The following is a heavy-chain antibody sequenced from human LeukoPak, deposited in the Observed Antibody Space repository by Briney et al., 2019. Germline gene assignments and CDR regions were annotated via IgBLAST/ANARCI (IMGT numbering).Heavy chain of an antibody. CDR2: IYYSGST. CDR3: ARDNGDYCAFDI. Sequence: SETLSLTCTVSGGSISSYYWGWIRQPPGKGLEWIGSIYYSGSTYYNPSLKSRVTISVDTSKNQFSLKLSSVTAADTAVYYCARDNGDYCAFDIWGQGTMVTVSS. D-gene: IGHD4-17*01. J-gene: IGHJ3*02. CDR1: GGSISSYY. V-gene: IGHV4-39*07.